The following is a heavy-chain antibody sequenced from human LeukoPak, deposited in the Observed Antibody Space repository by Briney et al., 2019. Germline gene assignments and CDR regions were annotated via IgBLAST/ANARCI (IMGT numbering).Heavy chain of an antibody. Sequence: PGGSLRLSCAASGSSFSNYGMHWVRQAPGKGLEWVAVIWHDGSNKYYADSVKGRFTISRDNSKNMVYLEMNSLRAEDTAVYYCANNFDYWGQGTLVTVSS. V-gene: IGHV3-33*06. CDR2: IWHDGSNK. CDR1: GSSFSNYG. CDR3: ANNFDY. J-gene: IGHJ4*02.